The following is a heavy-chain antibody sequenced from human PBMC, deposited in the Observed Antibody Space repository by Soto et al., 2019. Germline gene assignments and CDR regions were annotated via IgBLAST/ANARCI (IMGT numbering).Heavy chain of an antibody. V-gene: IGHV3-20*04. Sequence: GGSLRLSCAASGFTFSSYTMSWVRQVPGKGLEWVSGINWNGGTTHYADSVKGRFTISRDNARNSLYLQMNSLRAEATALYYCAKSQSPMVRGVIEAFDYWGQGTLVTVSS. CDR1: GFTFSSYT. J-gene: IGHJ4*02. CDR2: INWNGGTT. D-gene: IGHD3-10*01. CDR3: AKSQSPMVRGVIEAFDY.